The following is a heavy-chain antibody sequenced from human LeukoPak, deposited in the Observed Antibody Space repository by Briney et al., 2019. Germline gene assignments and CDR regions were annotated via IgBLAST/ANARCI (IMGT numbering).Heavy chain of an antibody. CDR1: GFTFSSYA. CDR3: AKAALKGTMVRATEGPVDF. CDR2: VSGSDGGK. Sequence: GGSLRLSCAASGFTFSSYAMNWVRHAQAPGQEWVAVVSGSDGGKHYADAVKGRFTVSRDNSKNTLYLQMNSLRSEDTAAYFCAKAALKGTMVRATEGPVDFWGQGTLVTVSS. J-gene: IGHJ4*02. D-gene: IGHD3-10*01. V-gene: IGHV3-23*01.